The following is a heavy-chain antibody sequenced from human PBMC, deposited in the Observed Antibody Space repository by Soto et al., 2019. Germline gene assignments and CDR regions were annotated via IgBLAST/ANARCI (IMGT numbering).Heavy chain of an antibody. J-gene: IGHJ4*01. D-gene: IGHD5-12*01. V-gene: IGHV1-69*01. CDR3: ARDLGSGYDPGDY. CDR1: GGTFNSDV. Sequence: QVQLVQSGAAVRQTGSSVTVSCKASGGTFNSDVFNWVRQAPGQGLEWMGGIIPMFGTPSYAQKFQGRVTITADESTRTDYMELSSLRSEDTAIFYCARDLGSGYDPGDYCGPGTLVTVSS. CDR2: IIPMFGTP.